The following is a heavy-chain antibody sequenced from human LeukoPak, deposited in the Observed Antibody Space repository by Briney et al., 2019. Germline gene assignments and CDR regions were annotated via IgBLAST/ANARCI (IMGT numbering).Heavy chain of an antibody. CDR3: ARVPMYYSGSSGGFFGYWYFDL. J-gene: IGHJ2*01. Sequence: GGSLRLSCAASGFTFSSYWMSWVRQAPGKGLEWVANIKQDGSEKYYVDTVKGRFTISRDNAKNSLYLQMNSLRAEDTAVYYCARVPMYYSGSSGGFFGYWYFDLWGRGTLVTVSS. D-gene: IGHD6-6*01. CDR1: GFTFSSYW. CDR2: IKQDGSEK. V-gene: IGHV3-7*03.